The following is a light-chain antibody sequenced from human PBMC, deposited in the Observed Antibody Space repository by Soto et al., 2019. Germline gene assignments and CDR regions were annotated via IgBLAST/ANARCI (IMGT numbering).Light chain of an antibody. CDR3: QQYAASLRT. CDR2: GAS. Sequence: EIVLTQSPGTLSLSPRERATLSCRASQSVNDNYLAWYQHKPGQAPRLLIYGASSRAPGIPDRFSGSGSGTDFTLTISRLEPEDFAIYHCQQYAASLRTFGQGTQVEVK. V-gene: IGKV3-20*01. J-gene: IGKJ1*01. CDR1: QSVNDNY.